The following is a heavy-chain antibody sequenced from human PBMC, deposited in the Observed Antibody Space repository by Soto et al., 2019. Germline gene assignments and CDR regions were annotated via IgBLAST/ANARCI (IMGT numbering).Heavy chain of an antibody. D-gene: IGHD3-9*01. CDR3: ARHDWSAGYFDY. CDR1: SGSITSNNYY. Sequence: SQTLSLTCTVSSGSITSNNYYWGWIRQPPGKGLEWIGSMFYSGRIYYNPSLKTRVTISVDTSKNHISLKLNSVTAADTAVYYCARHDWSAGYFDYWGQGALVTVSS. V-gene: IGHV4-39*01. J-gene: IGHJ4*02. CDR2: MFYSGRI.